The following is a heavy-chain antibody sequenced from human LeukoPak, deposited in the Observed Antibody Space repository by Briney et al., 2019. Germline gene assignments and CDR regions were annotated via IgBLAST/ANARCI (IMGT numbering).Heavy chain of an antibody. CDR3: ARGTVTAPDY. Sequence: SGGSLRLSCAASGFTFSSYAMSWVRQAPGKGLEWVSVFYIGGNTYYADSVKGRFTISRDNSKNTLYLQMNSLRAEDTAVYYCARGTVTAPDYWGQGTLVTVSS. V-gene: IGHV3-53*01. D-gene: IGHD4-17*01. CDR1: GFTFSSYA. J-gene: IGHJ4*02. CDR2: FYIGGNT.